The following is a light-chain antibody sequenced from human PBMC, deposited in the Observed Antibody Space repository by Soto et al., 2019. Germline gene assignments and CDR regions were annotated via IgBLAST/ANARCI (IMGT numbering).Light chain of an antibody. J-gene: IGKJ5*01. V-gene: IGKV3-15*01. CDR3: QQYNNWPLIT. Sequence: EIVLTQSQATLFLSPGERPTLSSRASQSVSSNLAWYQQKPGQAPRLFXYGASTRATGLPARFSGSGSGTELTLTVSSLQSEDFAVYYCQQYNNWPLITFGQGTRLEI. CDR2: GAS. CDR1: QSVSSN.